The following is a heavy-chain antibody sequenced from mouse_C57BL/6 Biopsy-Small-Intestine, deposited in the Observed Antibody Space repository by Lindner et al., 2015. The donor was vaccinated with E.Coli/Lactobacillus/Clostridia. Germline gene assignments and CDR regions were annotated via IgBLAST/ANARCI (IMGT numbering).Heavy chain of an antibody. J-gene: IGHJ1*03. Sequence: SVKVSCKALRHFSSYAISWVRQAPGQGLEWMGGIIPIFGTANYAQKFQGRVTITADESTSTAYMELSSLRSEDTAVYYCARDRGIFGVVAEYYMDVWGKGTTVTVSS. CDR3: ARDRGIFGVVAEYYMDV. V-gene: IGHV1-81*01. CDR1: RHFSSYA. CDR2: IIPIFGTA. D-gene: IGHD1-1*01.